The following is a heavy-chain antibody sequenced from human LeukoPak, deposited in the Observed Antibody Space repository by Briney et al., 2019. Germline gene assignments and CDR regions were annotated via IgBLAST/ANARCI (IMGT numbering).Heavy chain of an antibody. V-gene: IGHV3-23*01. Sequence: GGSLRLSCAASAFTFSSYAMNWVRQAPGKGLEWVSGISGGGGSTYYADSVKGRFTISRDNSKNTLNLQMNSLRAEDTAVYYCVKDRTGTYTLDYWGQGTLVTVSS. CDR1: AFTFSSYA. CDR3: VKDRTGTYTLDY. CDR2: ISGGGGST. J-gene: IGHJ4*02. D-gene: IGHD3-10*01.